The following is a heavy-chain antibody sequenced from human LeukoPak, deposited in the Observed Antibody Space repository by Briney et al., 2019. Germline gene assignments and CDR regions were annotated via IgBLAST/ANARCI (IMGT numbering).Heavy chain of an antibody. J-gene: IGHJ4*02. CDR3: ARDRSTVVTPADY. V-gene: IGHV1-18*01. CDR2: ISAYNGDT. Sequence: ASVKVSCRASGYTFTNSDITWVRQAPGQGVEWMGWISAYNGDTNYAQNQGRVTMTTDTSTSTAYMELRSLRSDDTAVYYCARDRSTVVTPADYWGQGTLVTVSS. D-gene: IGHD4-23*01. CDR1: GYTFTNSD.